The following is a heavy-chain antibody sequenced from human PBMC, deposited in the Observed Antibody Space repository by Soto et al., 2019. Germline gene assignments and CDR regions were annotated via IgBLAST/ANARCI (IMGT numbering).Heavy chain of an antibody. D-gene: IGHD2-15*01. V-gene: IGHV1-18*01. CDR3: AVVVAATLSYCYGMDV. CDR2: ISAYNGNT. Sequence: QVQLVQSGAEVKKPGASVKVSCKASGYTFTSYGISWVRQAPGQGLEWMGWISAYNGNTNYAQKHQGRVTMTTDTSTSTAYMELRSLRSDDTAVYYCAVVVAATLSYCYGMDVWGQGTTVTVSS. J-gene: IGHJ6*02. CDR1: GYTFTSYG.